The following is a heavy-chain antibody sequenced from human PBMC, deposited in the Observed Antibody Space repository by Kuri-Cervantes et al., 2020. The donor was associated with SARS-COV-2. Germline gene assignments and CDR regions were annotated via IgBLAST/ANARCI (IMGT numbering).Heavy chain of an antibody. V-gene: IGHV4-30-4*08. CDR3: ARGRITIFGVADNWFDP. CDR1: GDSISSGDYY. D-gene: IGHD3-3*01. Sequence: SETLSLTCTGSGDSISSGDYYWSWIRQPPGKGLEWIGYIYYSGSTYYNPSLKSRVTISVGTSKNQFSLKLSSVTAADTAVYYCARGRITIFGVADNWFDPWGQGTLVTVSS. J-gene: IGHJ5*02. CDR2: IYYSGST.